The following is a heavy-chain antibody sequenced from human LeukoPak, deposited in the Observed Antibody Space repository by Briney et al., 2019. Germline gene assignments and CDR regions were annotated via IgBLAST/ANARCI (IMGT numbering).Heavy chain of an antibody. Sequence: ASVKVSCKSSGYTFTGYYMHWVRPAPGQGLEWMGWINPNSGGTNYAQKFQGRVTMSRDTSISTDYMELSRLRSDDTAVYYCAVTMVRGGIGYYDYWGQGTLVTVTS. CDR1: GYTFTGYY. D-gene: IGHD3-10*01. CDR3: AVTMVRGGIGYYDY. V-gene: IGHV1-2*02. CDR2: INPNSGGT. J-gene: IGHJ4*02.